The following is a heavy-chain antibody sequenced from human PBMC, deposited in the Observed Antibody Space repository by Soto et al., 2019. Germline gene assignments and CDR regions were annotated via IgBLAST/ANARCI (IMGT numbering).Heavy chain of an antibody. CDR2: IYYSGST. CDR1: VGSVSIGSYA. V-gene: IGHV4-61*01. D-gene: IGHD5-18*01. Sequence: PSWTLSLTCTFSVGSVSIGSYAWSWIRQPPGKGLEWIGYIYYSGSTNYNPSLKSRVTISVDTSKNQFSLKLSSVTAADTAVYYCARVKGYSYGPLDYWGQGTLVTVSS. J-gene: IGHJ4*02. CDR3: ARVKGYSYGPLDY.